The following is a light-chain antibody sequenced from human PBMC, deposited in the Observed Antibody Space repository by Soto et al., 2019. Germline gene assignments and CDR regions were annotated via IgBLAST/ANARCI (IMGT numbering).Light chain of an antibody. CDR3: QQSFTAPIT. CDR2: GSS. CDR1: QSISNH. Sequence: DIQMTQSPSSLSASVGDRVTVTCRTSQSISNHLNWYQQKPGEAPKLLIYGSSSIHYGVPSRFSGSGSGSAFTLTISSLQPEDSATYYCQQSFTAPITFGQGTRLEIK. J-gene: IGKJ5*01. V-gene: IGKV1-39*01.